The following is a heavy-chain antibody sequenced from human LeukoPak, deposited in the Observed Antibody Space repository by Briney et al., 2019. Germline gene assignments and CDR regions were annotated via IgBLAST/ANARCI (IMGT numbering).Heavy chain of an antibody. D-gene: IGHD3-10*01. J-gene: IGHJ6*02. V-gene: IGHV4-59*08. CDR3: ARHSAYYGSGTYYPQGGLDV. CDR1: GGSISSYY. Sequence: PSETLSLTCTVSGGSISSYYWSWIRQPPGKGLEWIGYIYYSGSTNYNPSLKSRVTISVDTSKNQFSLKLTSVTAADTAVYYCARHSAYYGSGTYYPQGGLDVWGQGTTVTVSS. CDR2: IYYSGST.